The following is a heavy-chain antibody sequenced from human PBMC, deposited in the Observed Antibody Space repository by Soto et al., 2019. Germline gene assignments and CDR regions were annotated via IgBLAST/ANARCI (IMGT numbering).Heavy chain of an antibody. CDR1: GFTFSSYW. Sequence: GGSLILSCAASGFTFSSYWMSWVRQAPGKGLEWVANIKQDGSEKYYVDSVKGRFTISRDNAKNSLYLQMNSLRGEDTAVYYRARMGVGYCSSTSCHYYYYYMDVWGKGTTVTVSS. J-gene: IGHJ6*03. CDR3: ARMGVGYCSSTSCHYYYYYMDV. D-gene: IGHD2-2*01. V-gene: IGHV3-7*05. CDR2: IKQDGSEK.